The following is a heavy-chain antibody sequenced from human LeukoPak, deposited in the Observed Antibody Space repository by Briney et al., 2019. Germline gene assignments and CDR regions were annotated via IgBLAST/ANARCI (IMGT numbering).Heavy chain of an antibody. CDR1: GFTFSSYW. V-gene: IGHV3-7*01. J-gene: IGHJ5*02. CDR3: ARELRTFDP. Sequence: GGSLRLSCAASGFTFSSYWMTWVRQAPGKGLEWVANIKHNGDELNYVDSVEDRFTISRDNAKNSLYLNMTSLRDEDRVVYFGARELRTFDPWGKGTLVTVS. D-gene: IGHD3-16*01. CDR2: IKHNGDEL.